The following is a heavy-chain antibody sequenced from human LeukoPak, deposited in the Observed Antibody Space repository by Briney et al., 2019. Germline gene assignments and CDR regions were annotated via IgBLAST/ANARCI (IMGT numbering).Heavy chain of an antibody. CDR2: ISSTSSYI. D-gene: IGHD3-22*01. CDR3: ARVGYYYDTTGYCPLDY. J-gene: IGHJ4*02. Sequence: GQSLRLSCAASGFTFSHYNMNWVRQAPGKGLEWVSSISSTSSYIYFADSVKGRFTISRDNAKNSVYLKMNSLRAEDTDVYDCARVGYYYDTTGYCPLDYWGQGALVTVSS. CDR1: GFTFSHYN. V-gene: IGHV3-21*01.